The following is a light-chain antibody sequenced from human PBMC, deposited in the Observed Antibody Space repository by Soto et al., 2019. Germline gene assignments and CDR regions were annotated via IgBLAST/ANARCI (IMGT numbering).Light chain of an antibody. CDR2: AAS. CDR1: QSISNH. J-gene: IGKJ1*01. Sequence: IQMPQSPSSLCAWVEDRVIITCRASQSISNHLNWYQQKPGKAPKLLIFAASSLQSGVPSRFSGSRSGPDFTLTISSLQPEDFATYYCQQSYSSPPTFGQGTKVDIK. CDR3: QQSYSSPPT. V-gene: IGKV1-39*01.